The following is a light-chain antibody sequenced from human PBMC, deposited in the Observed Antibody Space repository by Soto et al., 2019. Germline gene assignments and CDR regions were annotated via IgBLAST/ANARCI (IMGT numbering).Light chain of an antibody. CDR2: AAS. CDR3: LQDYNYPRT. Sequence: AILMTQSPSSLSASVRDRVTITCRASQGIRNDLGWYQQKPGKAPKLLIYAASSLQSGVPSRFSGSGSGTDFTLTISSLQPEDFATYYCLQDYNYPRTFGQGTKVEIK. CDR1: QGIRND. J-gene: IGKJ1*01. V-gene: IGKV1-6*01.